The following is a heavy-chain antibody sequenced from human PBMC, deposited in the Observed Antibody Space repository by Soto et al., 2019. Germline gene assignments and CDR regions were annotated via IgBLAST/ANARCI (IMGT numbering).Heavy chain of an antibody. V-gene: IGHV3-74*01. CDR1: GFTFSSYW. CDR2: INSDGSST. D-gene: IGHD3-10*01. J-gene: IGHJ4*02. Sequence: EVQLVEFGGGLAQPGGSLRLSCAASGFTFSSYWMYWVRQAPGEGLVWVSRINSDGSSTTYADSVKGRFTVSRDNAKDTLYLHMNSLRAEDTAVYYCERDGGYCEYWGQEILVTVSS. CDR3: ERDGGYCEY.